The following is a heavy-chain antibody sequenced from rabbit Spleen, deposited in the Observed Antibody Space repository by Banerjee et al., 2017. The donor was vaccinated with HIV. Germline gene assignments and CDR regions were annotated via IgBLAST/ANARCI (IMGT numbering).Heavy chain of an antibody. CDR2: IDVVKSDST. V-gene: IGHV1S45*01. CDR1: GLDFSRNYW. Sequence: QEQLEESGGGLVKPGAFLTLTCKASGLDFSRNYWICWVRQAPGKGLEWIACIDVVKSDSTYYATWAKGRFTCSKTSSTTVTLQMTRLTAADTATYFCARDTSSSFSSYGMDLWGPGTLVTVS. D-gene: IGHD1-1*01. J-gene: IGHJ6*01. CDR3: ARDTSSSFSSYGMDL.